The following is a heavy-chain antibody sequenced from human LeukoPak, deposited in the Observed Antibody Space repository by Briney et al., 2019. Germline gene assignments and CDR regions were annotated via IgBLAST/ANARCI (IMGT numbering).Heavy chain of an antibody. CDR1: GGTFSNYV. CDR2: IIPIFGTA. J-gene: IGHJ3*02. D-gene: IGHD1-26*01. Sequence: GASVKVSCKASGGTFSNYVISWVRQAPGQGLEWMGGIIPIFGTANYAQKLQGRVTITADESTSTVYMDLSSLRSEDTAMYYCARLQSGSMTFDIWGQGTMVTVSS. CDR3: ARLQSGSMTFDI. V-gene: IGHV1-69*13.